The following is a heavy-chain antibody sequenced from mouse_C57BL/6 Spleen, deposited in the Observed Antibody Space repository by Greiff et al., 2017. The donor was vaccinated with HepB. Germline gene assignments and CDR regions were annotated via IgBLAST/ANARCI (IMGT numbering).Heavy chain of an antibody. J-gene: IGHJ4*01. CDR1: GFTFSDYY. CDR3: ASSYSGAMDY. D-gene: IGHD2-10*01. Sequence: EVKLVESGGGLVQPGGSLKLSCAASGFTFSDYYMYWVRQTPEKRLEWVAYISNGGGSTYYPDTVKGRFTISRDNAKNTLYLQMSRLKSEDTAMYYCASSYSGAMDYWGQGTSVTVSS. V-gene: IGHV5-12*01. CDR2: ISNGGGST.